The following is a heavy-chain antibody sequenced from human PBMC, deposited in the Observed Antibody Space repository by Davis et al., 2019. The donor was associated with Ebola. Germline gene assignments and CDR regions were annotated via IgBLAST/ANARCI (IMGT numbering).Heavy chain of an antibody. CDR3: LKGWSHSGGWAN. D-gene: IGHD6-19*01. V-gene: IGHV3-64D*06. CDR2: FNTNGRST. Sequence: GESLKISCSASGFTLSDYAMHWVRQAPGKGLEYISGFNTNGRSTTYAESVKGRFTLSRDNSKSTLYLQMSSLTDEDTAVYYCLKGWSHSGGWANWGQGILVTVSS. J-gene: IGHJ4*02. CDR1: GFTLSDYA.